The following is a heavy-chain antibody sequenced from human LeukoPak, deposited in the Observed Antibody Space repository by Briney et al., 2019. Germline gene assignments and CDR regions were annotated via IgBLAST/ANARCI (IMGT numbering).Heavy chain of an antibody. CDR3: AGSDGEVGYYYYYGMDV. J-gene: IGHJ6*02. D-gene: IGHD2-15*01. CDR1: GYSFTSYW. Sequence: GESLKISCKGSGYSFTSYWIGWVRQMPGKGLEWMGIIYPGDSDTRYSPSFQGQVTISADKSISTAYLQWSSLKASDTAMYYCAGSDGEVGYYYYYGMDVWGQGTTVTVSS. CDR2: IYPGDSDT. V-gene: IGHV5-51*01.